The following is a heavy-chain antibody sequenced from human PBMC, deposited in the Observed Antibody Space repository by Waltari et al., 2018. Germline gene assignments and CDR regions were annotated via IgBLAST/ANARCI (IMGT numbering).Heavy chain of an antibody. CDR1: GGSISSYY. V-gene: IGHV4-59*01. Sequence: QVQLQESDPGLVKPSETLSLTCTVSGGSISSYYWSWIRQPPGKGLEWIGYIYYSGSTNYNPSLKSRVTISVDTSKNQFSLKLSSVTAADTAVYYCARDRREYSGYERFDYWGQGTLVTVSS. CDR2: IYYSGST. CDR3: ARDRREYSGYERFDY. J-gene: IGHJ4*02. D-gene: IGHD5-12*01.